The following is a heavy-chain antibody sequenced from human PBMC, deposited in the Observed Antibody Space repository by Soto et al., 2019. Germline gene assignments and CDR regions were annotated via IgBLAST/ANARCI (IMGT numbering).Heavy chain of an antibody. CDR3: ARGVLY. Sequence: SETLSLTCAVSGGSISSGGYSWSWIRQPPGKGLEWIGYIFHSGTTYYNPSLKSRVTISVDTSKNQFSLKLSSVTAADTAVYFCARGVLYWGQGTLVTV. CDR2: IFHSGTT. CDR1: GGSISSGGYS. J-gene: IGHJ4*02. V-gene: IGHV4-30-2*05. D-gene: IGHD1-1*01.